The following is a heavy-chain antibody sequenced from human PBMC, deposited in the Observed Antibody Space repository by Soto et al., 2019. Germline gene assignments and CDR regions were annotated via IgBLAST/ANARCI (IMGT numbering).Heavy chain of an antibody. CDR2: ISGSGGST. D-gene: IGHD3-3*01. V-gene: IGHV3-23*01. Sequence: GGSLRLSCAASGFTFSSYAMSWVRQAPGKGLEWVSAISGSGGSTYYADSVKGRFTISRDNSKNTLYLQMNSLRAEDTAVYYCAIILIEDDFWFDYWGQGTLVNVFS. J-gene: IGHJ4*02. CDR3: AIILIEDDFWFDY. CDR1: GFTFSSYA.